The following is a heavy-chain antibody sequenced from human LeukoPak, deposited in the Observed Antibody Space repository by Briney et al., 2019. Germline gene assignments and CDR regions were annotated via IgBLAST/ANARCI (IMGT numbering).Heavy chain of an antibody. J-gene: IGHJ4*02. CDR3: ASLYYGDYSLDY. CDR1: GVSISSYY. CDR2: IYYSGST. V-gene: IGHV4-59*01. D-gene: IGHD4-17*01. Sequence: SETLSLTCTVSGVSISSYYWSWIRQPPGKGLEWIGYIYYSGSTNYNPSLKSRVTISVDTSKNQFSLKLSSVTAADTAVYYCASLYYGDYSLDYWGQGTLVTVSS.